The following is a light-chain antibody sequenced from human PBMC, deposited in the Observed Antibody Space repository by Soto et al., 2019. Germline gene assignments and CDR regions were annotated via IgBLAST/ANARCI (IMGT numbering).Light chain of an antibody. J-gene: IGKJ3*01. CDR2: GAF. Sequence: DIPMTQSPSSLSASVGDRVTITCRASQSISSYLNWYQQKPGKAPNLVIYGAFNLETWVPSRFSGGGSGTDFTFTISSLRPEDIATYYCQHSDHLPLFGPGTKVDF. V-gene: IGKV1-33*01. CDR1: QSISSY. CDR3: QHSDHLPL.